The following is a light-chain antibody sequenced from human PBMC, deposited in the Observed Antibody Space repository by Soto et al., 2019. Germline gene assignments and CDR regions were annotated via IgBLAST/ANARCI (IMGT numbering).Light chain of an antibody. CDR3: QHYVGGSPIT. CDR2: GAS. V-gene: IGKV3-20*01. J-gene: IGKJ5*01. CDR1: QGVSYR. Sequence: EDVMNQSPGALSLSPGERATLSCRASQGVSYRLAWYQQKPGQAPRLLISGASSRATGIPDRFSGSGFGTDFTLTISRLEPEDFALYYCQHYVGGSPITCGHATRLEI.